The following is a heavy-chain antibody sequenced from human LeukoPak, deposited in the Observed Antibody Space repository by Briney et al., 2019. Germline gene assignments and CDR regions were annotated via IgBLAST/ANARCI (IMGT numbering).Heavy chain of an antibody. Sequence: GGSLRLSCAASGFTFSSYAMSWVRQAPGKGLEWVSAISGSGGSTYYADSVKGRFTISRDNSKNTLYLQMNSLRAEDTAVYYCARKSNLNYDFWSGYYPFDSWGQGTLVTVSS. CDR1: GFTFSSYA. CDR2: ISGSGGST. CDR3: ARKSNLNYDFWSGYYPFDS. J-gene: IGHJ4*02. D-gene: IGHD3-3*01. V-gene: IGHV3-23*01.